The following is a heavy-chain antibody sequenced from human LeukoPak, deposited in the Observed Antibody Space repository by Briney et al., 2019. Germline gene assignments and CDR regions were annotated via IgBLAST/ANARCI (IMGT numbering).Heavy chain of an antibody. Sequence: SVTVSCKASVGTFSSYAISWVRQAPGQGVEWVGGVIPILGTANSAQKFQGRVTITADESTSTAYMGLSSLRAEDTAVYYCARRAFGSGYYFDYWGQGTLVTVSS. D-gene: IGHD3-22*01. CDR3: ARRAFGSGYYFDY. V-gene: IGHV1-69*13. CDR1: VGTFSSYA. CDR2: VIPILGTA. J-gene: IGHJ4*02.